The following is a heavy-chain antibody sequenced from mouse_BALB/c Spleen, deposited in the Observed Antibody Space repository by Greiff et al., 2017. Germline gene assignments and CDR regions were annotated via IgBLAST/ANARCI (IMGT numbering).Heavy chain of an antibody. J-gene: IGHJ3*01. V-gene: IGHV1-9*01. D-gene: IGHD2-2*01. CDR3: ARDDGYETFPFAY. Sequence: QVQLQQSGAELMKPGASVKISCKATGYTFSSYWIEWVKQRPGHGLEWIGEILPGSGSTNYNEKFKGKATFTADTSSNTAYMQLSSLTSEDSAVYYCARDDGYETFPFAYWGQGTLVTVSA. CDR2: ILPGSGST. CDR1: GYTFSSYW.